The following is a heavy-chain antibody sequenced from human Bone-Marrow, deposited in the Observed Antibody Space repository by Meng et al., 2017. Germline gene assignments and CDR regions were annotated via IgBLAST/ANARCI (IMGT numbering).Heavy chain of an antibody. D-gene: IGHD6-19*01. V-gene: IGHV1-3*01. J-gene: IGHJ6*02. CDR2: INAGNGNT. CDR3: SVAGRYYYYYGMDV. Sequence: ASVKVSCKASGYTFTSYAMHWVRQAPGQRLDWMGWINAGNGNTKYSQKFQGRVTITRDTSASTAYMELSSLRSEDTAVYYCSVAGRYYYYYGMDVWGQGTTVTVSS. CDR1: GYTFTSYA.